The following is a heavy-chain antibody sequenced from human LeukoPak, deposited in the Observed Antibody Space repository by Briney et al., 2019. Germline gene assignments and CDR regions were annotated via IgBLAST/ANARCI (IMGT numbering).Heavy chain of an antibody. CDR3: TREGADVFDI. J-gene: IGHJ3*02. V-gene: IGHV3-21*01. CDR2: ISSGSTYI. D-gene: IGHD3-16*01. Sequence: GGSLRLSCAASGFTFSAYNMNWVRQAPGKGLEWVSSISSGSTYIYYADSVKGRFTISRDNAKNSLYLQMNSLRAEDTAVYYRTREGADVFDIWGHGTMVTVSS. CDR1: GFTFSAYN.